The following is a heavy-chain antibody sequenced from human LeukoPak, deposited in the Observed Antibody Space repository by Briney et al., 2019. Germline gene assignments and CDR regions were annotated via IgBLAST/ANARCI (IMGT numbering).Heavy chain of an antibody. J-gene: IGHJ6*03. CDR2: ISAYNGNT. CDR1: GYTLTELS. D-gene: IGHD6-6*01. CDR3: ARDLYPSSSIYYYYYMDV. Sequence: ASVKVSCKVSGYTLTELSMHWVRQAPGQGLEWMGWISAYNGNTNYAQKLQGRVTMTTDTSTSTAYMELRSLRSDDTAVYYCARDLYPSSSIYYYYYMDVWGKGTTVTVSS. V-gene: IGHV1-18*01.